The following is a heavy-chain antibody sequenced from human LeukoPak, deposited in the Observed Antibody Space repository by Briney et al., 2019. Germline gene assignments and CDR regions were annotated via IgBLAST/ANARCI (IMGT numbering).Heavy chain of an antibody. Sequence: PSETLSLTCTVSGGSISSYYWSWIRQPPGKGLERIGYIYYSGSTNYNPSLKSRVTISVDTSKNQFSLKLSSVTAADTAVYYCASRSYGDYVDYWGQGTLVTVSS. V-gene: IGHV4-59*08. CDR1: GGSISSYY. CDR3: ASRSYGDYVDY. J-gene: IGHJ4*02. D-gene: IGHD4-17*01. CDR2: IYYSGST.